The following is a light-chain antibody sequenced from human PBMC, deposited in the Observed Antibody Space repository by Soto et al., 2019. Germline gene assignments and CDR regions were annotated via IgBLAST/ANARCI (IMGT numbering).Light chain of an antibody. CDR2: KAS. Sequence: EIQMTQSPSILSASVGDRVTITCRASQSISSWLAWYQQKPGKAPNLLIHKASHLESGVPSRFSGSGSGTEFTLTISSLQPGDFATYYCQQYNTFWTFGQGTKVDIK. V-gene: IGKV1-5*03. CDR1: QSISSW. J-gene: IGKJ1*01. CDR3: QQYNTFWT.